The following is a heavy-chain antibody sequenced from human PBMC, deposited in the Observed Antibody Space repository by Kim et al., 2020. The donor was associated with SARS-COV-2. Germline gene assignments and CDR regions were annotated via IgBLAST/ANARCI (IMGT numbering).Heavy chain of an antibody. CDR1: GFTFSSYG. V-gene: IGHV3-33*01. Sequence: GRSLRLSCAASGFTFSSYGMHWVRQAPGKGLEWVAVIWYDGSNKYYADSVKGRFTISRDNSKNTLYLQMNSLRAEDTAVYYCASLYCSGGSCRDYWGQGTLVTVSS. CDR3: ASLYCSGGSCRDY. CDR2: IWYDGSNK. J-gene: IGHJ4*02. D-gene: IGHD2-15*01.